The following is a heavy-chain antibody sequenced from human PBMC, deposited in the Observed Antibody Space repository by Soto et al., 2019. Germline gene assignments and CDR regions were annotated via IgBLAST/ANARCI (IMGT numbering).Heavy chain of an antibody. D-gene: IGHD3-10*01. Sequence: GGSLRLSCAASGFTFSSYSMNWVRQAPGKGLEWVSSISSSSSYIYYADSVKGRFTISRDNAKNSLYLQMNSLRAEDTAVYYCARDVSPMVRTIDYWGQGTLVTVSS. CDR2: ISSSSSYI. J-gene: IGHJ4*02. CDR3: ARDVSPMVRTIDY. V-gene: IGHV3-21*01. CDR1: GFTFSSYS.